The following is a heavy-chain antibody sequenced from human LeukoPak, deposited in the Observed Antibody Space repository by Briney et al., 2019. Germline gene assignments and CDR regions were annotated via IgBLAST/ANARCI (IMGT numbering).Heavy chain of an antibody. CDR3: ARDSITMVRGVNSGGMDV. CDR2: IYYSGST. J-gene: IGHJ6*02. CDR1: GGSISSYY. Sequence: PSETLSLTCTVSGGSISSYYWTWIRQPPGKGLEWIGYIYYSGSTNYNPSLKSRVTMSVDTSKNQFSLKLSSVTAADTAVYYCARDSITMVRGVNSGGMDVWGQGTTVTVSS. D-gene: IGHD3-10*01. V-gene: IGHV4-59*12.